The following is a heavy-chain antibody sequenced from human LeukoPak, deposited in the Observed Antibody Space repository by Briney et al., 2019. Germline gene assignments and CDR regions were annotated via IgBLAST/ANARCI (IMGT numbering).Heavy chain of an antibody. CDR3: ASLLLGYCTGTTCPFDY. CDR2: IYPGDSDT. CDR1: GYTFTTYW. V-gene: IGHV5-51*01. Sequence: GESLKISCQGSGYTFTTYWIVWVRQMPGKGLEWMGLIYPGDSDTRYSPSFQSQVTISADKSINTAYLQWGSLKASDTAMYYCASLLLGYCTGTTCPFDYWGQGTLVTVSS. D-gene: IGHD2-8*02. J-gene: IGHJ4*02.